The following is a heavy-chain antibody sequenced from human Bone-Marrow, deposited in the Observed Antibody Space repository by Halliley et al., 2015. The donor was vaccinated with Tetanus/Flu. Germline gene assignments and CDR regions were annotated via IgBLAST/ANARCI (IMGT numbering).Heavy chain of an antibody. Sequence: GYIYSTGSPNYNPSLKSRVTISVDTSKNHFSLKLRSVTAADTAVYYCAILGSPGPTYYYFGLDVWGQGITVTVSS. CDR2: IYSTGSP. J-gene: IGHJ6*02. CDR3: AILGSPGPTYYYFGLDV. D-gene: IGHD3-10*01. V-gene: IGHV4-31*02.